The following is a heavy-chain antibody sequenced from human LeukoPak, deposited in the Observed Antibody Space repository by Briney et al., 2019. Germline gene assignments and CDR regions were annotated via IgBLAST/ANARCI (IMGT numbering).Heavy chain of an antibody. CDR1: GYTFTRYY. CDR3: ARGEGELRDFDY. D-gene: IGHD3-16*01. J-gene: IGHJ4*02. Sequence: ASVKLFCKASGYTFTRYYLHWVRQAPGQGLEWMGINNPSAGSTSFAQNFQGRVTMTRDTSISTAFMELSRLRSDDTAVYYCARGEGELRDFDYWGQGTLVTVSS. V-gene: IGHV1-46*01. CDR2: NNPSAGST.